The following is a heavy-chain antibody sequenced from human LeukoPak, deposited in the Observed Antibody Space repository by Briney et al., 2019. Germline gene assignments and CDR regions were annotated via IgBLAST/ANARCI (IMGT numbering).Heavy chain of an antibody. J-gene: IGHJ4*02. CDR2: IKQDGSEK. V-gene: IGHV3-7*04. CDR3: VGGIFQGTFDY. Sequence: GGSLRLSCAASGFTFSSYWMSWVRQAPGKGLEWVANIKQDGSEKYYVDSVKGRFTISRDNAKNSLYPQMNSLRAEDTAVYYCVGGIFQGTFDYWGQGTLVTVSS. D-gene: IGHD3-3*01. CDR1: GFTFSSYW.